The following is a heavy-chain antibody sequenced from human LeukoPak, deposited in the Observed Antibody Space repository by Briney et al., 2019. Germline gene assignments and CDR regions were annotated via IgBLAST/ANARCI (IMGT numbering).Heavy chain of an antibody. J-gene: IGHJ4*02. V-gene: IGHV3-7*01. CDR1: GFTFSIYW. D-gene: IGHD3-3*01. CDR2: IKQDGSEK. CDR3: ARASTYDFWSAGAFDY. Sequence: PGGSLRLSCAASGFTFSIYWMSWVRQAPGKGLEWVANIKQDGSEKYYVDSVKGRFTISRDNDKNSLYLQMNSLRAEDTAVYYCARASTYDFWSAGAFDYWGQGTLVTVSS.